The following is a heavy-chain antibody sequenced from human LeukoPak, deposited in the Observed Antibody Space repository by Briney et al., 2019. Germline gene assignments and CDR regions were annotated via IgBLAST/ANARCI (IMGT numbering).Heavy chain of an antibody. CDR2: INSDGSST. CDR1: GFTFSSYW. CDR3: ASLGSGLRDDY. J-gene: IGHJ4*02. Sequence: QPGGSLRLSCAASGFTFSSYWMHWVRQAPGKGLVWVSRINSDGSSTSYADSVKGRFTISRDNAKNTLYLQMNSLRAEDTAVYYCASLGSGLRDDYWGQGTLVTVSS. D-gene: IGHD6-19*01. V-gene: IGHV3-74*01.